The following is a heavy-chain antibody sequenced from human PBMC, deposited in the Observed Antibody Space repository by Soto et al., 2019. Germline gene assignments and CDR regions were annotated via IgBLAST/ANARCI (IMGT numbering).Heavy chain of an antibody. J-gene: IGHJ5*02. D-gene: IGHD6-6*01. CDR1: GGSISSSSYY. CDR3: ARPWGSSSGIWFDP. CDR2: IYYSGST. V-gene: IGHV4-39*01. Sequence: SETLSLTCTVSGGSISSSSYYWGWIRQPPGKGLEWIGSIYYSGSTYYNPSLKSRVTISVDTSKNQFSLKLSSVTAADTAVYYCARPWGSSSGIWFDPWGQGTLVTVSS.